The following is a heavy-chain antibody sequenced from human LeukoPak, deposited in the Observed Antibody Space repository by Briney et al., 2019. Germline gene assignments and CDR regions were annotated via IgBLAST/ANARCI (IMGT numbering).Heavy chain of an antibody. Sequence: PGGSLRLSCAASGFTFSPVWMHWVRQAPGKGLMWVSHIINDGSYTTYADSVKGRFTISRDNAKSSLYLQMNSLRAEDTAVYYCATYRFLGSWGQGTLVTVSS. CDR3: ATYRFLGS. D-gene: IGHD2-2*02. J-gene: IGHJ5*02. CDR2: IINDGSYT. CDR1: GFTFSPVW. V-gene: IGHV3-74*01.